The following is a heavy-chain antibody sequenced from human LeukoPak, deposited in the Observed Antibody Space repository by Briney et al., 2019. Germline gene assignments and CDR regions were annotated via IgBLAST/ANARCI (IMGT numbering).Heavy chain of an antibody. CDR3: GRLGELLTFDP. D-gene: IGHD3-16*01. Sequence: GGSLRLSCAASGFTVSSNYMSWVRQAPGKGLEWVSAISGSGGSTYYADSVKGRFTISRDNSKNTLYLQMNSLRAEDTAVYYCGRLGELLTFDPWGQGTLVTVSS. V-gene: IGHV3-23*01. CDR2: ISGSGGST. CDR1: GFTVSSNY. J-gene: IGHJ5*02.